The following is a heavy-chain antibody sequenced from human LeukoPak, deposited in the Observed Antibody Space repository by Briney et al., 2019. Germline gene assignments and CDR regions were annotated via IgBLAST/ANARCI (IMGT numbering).Heavy chain of an antibody. V-gene: IGHV3-23*01. CDR2: ISGSGGST. D-gene: IGHD3-22*01. CDR3: AKDLAYYYDSSGYRYFDY. Sequence: GGSLRLSCAASGFTFSSYAMSWVRQAPGKGLEWVSVISGSGGSTYYADSVKGRFTISSDNSKNTLYLQMNSLRAEDTAVYYYAKDLAYYYDSSGYRYFDYWGQGTLVTVSS. J-gene: IGHJ4*02. CDR1: GFTFSSYA.